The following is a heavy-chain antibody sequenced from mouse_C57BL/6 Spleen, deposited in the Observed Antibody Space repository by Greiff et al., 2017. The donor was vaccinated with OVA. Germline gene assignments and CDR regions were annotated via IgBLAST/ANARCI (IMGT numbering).Heavy chain of an antibody. CDR3: ARSDSNYGGAMDY. D-gene: IGHD2-5*01. V-gene: IGHV5-16*01. CDR2: INYDGSST. Sequence: EVQVVESEGGLVQPGRSMKLSCTASGFTFSDYYMAWVRQVPEKGLEWVANINYDGSSTYYLDSLKSRFIISRDNAKNILYLQMSSLKSEDTATYYCARSDSNYGGAMDYWGQGTSVTVSS. CDR1: GFTFSDYY. J-gene: IGHJ4*01.